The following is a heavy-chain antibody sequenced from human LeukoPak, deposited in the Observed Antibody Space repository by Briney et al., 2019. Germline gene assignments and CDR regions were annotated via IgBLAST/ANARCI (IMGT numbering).Heavy chain of an antibody. D-gene: IGHD3-10*01. Sequence: PSQTLSLTCAVSGGSISSGGYSWSWIRQPPGKGLEWIGYIYYSGSTNYNPSLKSRVTISVDTSKNQFSLKLSSVTAADTAVYYCARHVSMVRGVIIVDPWGQGTLVTVSS. J-gene: IGHJ5*02. CDR1: GGSISSGGYS. V-gene: IGHV4-30-4*07. CDR3: ARHVSMVRGVIIVDP. CDR2: IYYSGST.